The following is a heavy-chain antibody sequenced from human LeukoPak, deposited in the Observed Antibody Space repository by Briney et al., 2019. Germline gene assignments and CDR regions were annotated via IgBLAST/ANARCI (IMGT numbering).Heavy chain of an antibody. J-gene: IGHJ3*01. CDR1: GFTFSNYA. CDR3: ARDPNGDYIGAFEF. D-gene: IGHD4-17*01. CDR2: ISSRGDST. Sequence: PGGSLILSCAASGFTFSNYAMSWVRQVPGRGLEWVSTISSRGDSTYDADSVKGRFTISRDNSKNSLYLQMNSLRAEDTAQYFCARDPNGDYIGAFEFWGRGTVVTVSS. V-gene: IGHV3-23*01.